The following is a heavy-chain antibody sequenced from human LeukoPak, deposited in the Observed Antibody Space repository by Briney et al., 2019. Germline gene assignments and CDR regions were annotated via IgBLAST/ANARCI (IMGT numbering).Heavy chain of an antibody. D-gene: IGHD3-10*01. CDR1: GFTFSSNY. J-gene: IGHJ5*02. Sequence: GGSLRLSCAASGFTFSSNYMSWVRQAPGKGLEWVSLIYTGGSTYYADSVKGRFIISRDNSKNTVYLQMKSLRVEDTSVYYCYYASGSYPWGQGTLVTVSS. CDR3: YYASGSYP. CDR2: IYTGGST. V-gene: IGHV3-66*01.